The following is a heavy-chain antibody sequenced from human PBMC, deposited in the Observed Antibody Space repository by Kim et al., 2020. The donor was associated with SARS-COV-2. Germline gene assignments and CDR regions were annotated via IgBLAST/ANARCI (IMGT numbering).Heavy chain of an antibody. V-gene: IGHV3-11*06. D-gene: IGHD2-2*01. CDR3: AREPGCSSTSCFTFDY. Sequence: SVKGRFTISRDNAKNSLYLQMNSLRAEDTAVYYCAREPGCSSTSCFTFDYWGQGTLVTVSS. J-gene: IGHJ4*02.